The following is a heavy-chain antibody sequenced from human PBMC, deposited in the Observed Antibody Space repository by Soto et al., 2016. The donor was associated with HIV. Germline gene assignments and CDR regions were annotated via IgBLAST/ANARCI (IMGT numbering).Heavy chain of an antibody. CDR3: ARIEQVKGXFDV. J-gene: IGHJ3*01. V-gene: IGHV3-33*01. Sequence: VQLVESGGGVVQPGRSLRLSCAASGFTFSRYGMHWVRQAPGKGLEWVAIIWYDGSNKYYADSVKGRFTISRDNSKNTLYLQMNSLRAEDTAVYYCARIEQVKGXFDVWGQGTMSPSLQ. CDR2: IWYDGSNK. D-gene: IGHD6-13*01. CDR1: GFTFSRYG.